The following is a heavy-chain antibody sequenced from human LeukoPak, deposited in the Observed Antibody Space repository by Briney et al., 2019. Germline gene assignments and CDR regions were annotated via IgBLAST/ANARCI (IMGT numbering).Heavy chain of an antibody. CDR1: GGSISSGDYY. J-gene: IGHJ4*02. CDR3: ARGEAVNLLHY. V-gene: IGHV4-30-4*08. Sequence: SQTLSLTCTVSGGSISSGDYYWSWIRQPPGRGLEWIGYIYYSGSTYYNPSLKSRVTISVDTSKNQFSLKLSSVTAADTAVYYCARGEAVNLLHYWGQGTLGTVSS. CDR2: IYYSGST. D-gene: IGHD6-19*01.